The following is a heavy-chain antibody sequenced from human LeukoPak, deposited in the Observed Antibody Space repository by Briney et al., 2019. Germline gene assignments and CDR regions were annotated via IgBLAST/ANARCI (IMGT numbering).Heavy chain of an antibody. Sequence: HPGGSLRLSCAASGFTFSSYAMSWVRQAPGKGLEWVSAISGSGGSTYYADSVKGRFTISRDNSKNTLYLQMNSLRAEDTAVYYCAKGEGYYDSSGYASGFDYWGQGTLVTVSS. CDR3: AKGEGYYDSSGYASGFDY. CDR2: ISGSGGST. J-gene: IGHJ4*02. V-gene: IGHV3-23*01. D-gene: IGHD3-22*01. CDR1: GFTFSSYA.